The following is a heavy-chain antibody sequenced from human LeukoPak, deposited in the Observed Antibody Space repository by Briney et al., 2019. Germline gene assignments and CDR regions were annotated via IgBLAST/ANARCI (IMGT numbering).Heavy chain of an antibody. CDR2: IYYSGST. CDR3: ARATVAVASAFDY. J-gene: IGHJ4*02. Sequence: SETLSLTCTDSGGSISSYYWSWIRQPPGKGLEWIGHIYYSGSTNYKPSLEGRVTISVDTSKNQFSLKLSSVTAADTAVYYCARATVAVASAFDYWGQGTLVTVSS. D-gene: IGHD6-19*01. V-gene: IGHV4-59*01. CDR1: GGSISSYY.